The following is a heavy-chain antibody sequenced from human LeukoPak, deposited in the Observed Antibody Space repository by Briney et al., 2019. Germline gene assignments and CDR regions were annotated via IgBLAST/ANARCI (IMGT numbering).Heavy chain of an antibody. CDR3: AKGIYDYALDF. D-gene: IGHD4/OR15-4a*01. CDR1: GFTFNSYA. Sequence: GGSLRLSCAASGFTFNSYAMSWVRQAPGKGLEWVSLISDSGYNTYYAGSVKGRFTISRDNSKNTLNLQMSSLRAEDTALYYCAKGIYDYALDFWGQGALVTVSS. CDR2: ISDSGYNT. J-gene: IGHJ4*02. V-gene: IGHV3-23*01.